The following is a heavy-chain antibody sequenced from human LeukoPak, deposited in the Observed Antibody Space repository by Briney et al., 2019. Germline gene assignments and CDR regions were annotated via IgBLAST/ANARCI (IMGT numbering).Heavy chain of an antibody. CDR2: INHSGST. V-gene: IGHV4-34*01. CDR1: GGSFSGYY. CDR3: ARGHKRAAAYYYYYGMDV. Sequence: PSETLSLTCAVYGGSFSGYYWSWIRQPPGKGLEWIGEINHSGSTNYNPSLKSRVTISVDTSKNQFSLKLSSVTAADTAVYYCARGHKRAAAYYYYYGMDVWGQGTTVTVSS. J-gene: IGHJ6*02. D-gene: IGHD6-13*01.